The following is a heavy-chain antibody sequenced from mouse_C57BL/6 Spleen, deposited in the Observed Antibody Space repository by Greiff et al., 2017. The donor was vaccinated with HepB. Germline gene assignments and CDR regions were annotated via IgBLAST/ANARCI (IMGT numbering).Heavy chain of an antibody. D-gene: IGHD2-2*01. CDR2: IYPGDGDT. J-gene: IGHJ2*01. V-gene: IGHV1-80*01. Sequence: VKLVESGAELVKPGASVKISCKASGYAFSSYWMNWVKQRPGKGLEWIGQIYPGDGDTNYNGKFKGKATLTADKSSSTAYMQLSSLTSEDSAVYFCARATMVNYFDYWGQGTTLTVSS. CDR1: GYAFSSYW. CDR3: ARATMVNYFDY.